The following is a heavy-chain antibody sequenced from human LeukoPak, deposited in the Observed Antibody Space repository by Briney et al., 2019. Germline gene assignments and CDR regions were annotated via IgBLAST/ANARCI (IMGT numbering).Heavy chain of an antibody. D-gene: IGHD2-2*01. CDR1: GFTFSSYA. CDR3: AKAGVGADCSSTSCYPSAIDYYYYGMDV. J-gene: IGHJ6*02. V-gene: IGHV3-30*04. Sequence: PGGSLRLSCAASGFTFSSYAMHWVRQAPGKGLEWVAVISYDGSNKYYADSVKGRFTISRDNSKNTLYLQMNSLRAEDTAVYYCAKAGVGADCSSTSCYPSAIDYYYYGMDVWGQGTTVTVSS. CDR2: ISYDGSNK.